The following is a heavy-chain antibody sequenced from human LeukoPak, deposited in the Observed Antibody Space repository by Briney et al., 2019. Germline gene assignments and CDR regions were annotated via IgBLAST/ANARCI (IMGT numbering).Heavy chain of an antibody. V-gene: IGHV1-46*01. CDR3: ASHYSGYDSFDY. CDR2: INPSGGST. D-gene: IGHD5-12*01. J-gene: IGHJ4*02. CDR1: GYTFTSYY. Sequence: ASVKVSCKASGYTFTSYYMHWVRQAPGQGLEWMGIINPSGGSTSYAQKFQGRVTMTRDMSTSTVYMELSRLRSDDTAVYYCASHYSGYDSFDYWGQGTLVTVSS.